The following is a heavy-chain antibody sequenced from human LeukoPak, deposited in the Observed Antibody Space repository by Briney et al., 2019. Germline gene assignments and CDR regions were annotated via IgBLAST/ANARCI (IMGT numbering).Heavy chain of an antibody. Sequence: GASVKVPCKASGYTFTAYDITWVRQATGQGLEWMGWMNPNSGNTAYAQKFQGRVTITRNTSISTAYMELSSLRSEDTAVYYCAREDYYDSGSNDYWGQGTLVTVSS. D-gene: IGHD3-22*01. CDR3: AREDYYDSGSNDY. CDR2: MNPNSGNT. J-gene: IGHJ4*02. CDR1: GYTFTAYD. V-gene: IGHV1-8*03.